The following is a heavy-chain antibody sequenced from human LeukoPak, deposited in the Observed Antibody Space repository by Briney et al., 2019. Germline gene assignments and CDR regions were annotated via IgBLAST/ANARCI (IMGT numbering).Heavy chain of an antibody. CDR1: GYTXTSYG. J-gene: IGHJ4*02. CDR3: ARYSSSYFDY. V-gene: IGHV1-18*01. D-gene: IGHD6-13*01. Sequence: GASVKVSCKASGYTXTSYGFTWVRQAPGQGLEWMGWISAYNGNTNYAQKLQGRVTMTTDTSTSTAYMELRSLTSDDTAVYYCARYSSSYFDYWGQGTLVTVSS. CDR2: ISAYNGNT.